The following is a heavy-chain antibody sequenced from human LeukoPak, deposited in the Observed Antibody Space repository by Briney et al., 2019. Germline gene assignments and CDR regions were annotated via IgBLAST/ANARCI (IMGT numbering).Heavy chain of an antibody. J-gene: IGHJ4*02. V-gene: IGHV3-7*01. CDR2: IWQGGSER. CDR1: GFTFSSHW. Sequence: PGGSLRLSCVASGFTFSSHWMSWVRQAPGKGLEWVANIWQGGSERYYVDSVEGRFTISRDNAKNSLFLQMNSLRAEDTAVYYCARDQNLISWGLDYFDSWGQGTLVTVSS. D-gene: IGHD3-16*01. CDR3: ARDQNLISWGLDYFDS.